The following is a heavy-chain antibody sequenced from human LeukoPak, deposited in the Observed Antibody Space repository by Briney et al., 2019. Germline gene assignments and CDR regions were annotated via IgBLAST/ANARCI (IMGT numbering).Heavy chain of an antibody. CDR2: ISAYNGNT. CDR3: ALIPYCTTATCYYFDF. Sequence: ASVKVSCKASGYTFNSYGISWVRQAPGQGLEWMGWISAYNGNTNLAQKLQGRVTMTADTSTSTTYMELRSLRSDDTAVYYCALIPYCTTATCYYFDFWGQGTLVTVSS. V-gene: IGHV1-18*01. CDR1: GYTFNSYG. J-gene: IGHJ4*02. D-gene: IGHD2-2*01.